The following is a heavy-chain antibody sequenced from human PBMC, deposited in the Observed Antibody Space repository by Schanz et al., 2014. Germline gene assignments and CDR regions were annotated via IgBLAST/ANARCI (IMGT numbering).Heavy chain of an antibody. CDR3: ARGGQGFGEPHQRLFEY. CDR1: GASVSSDNW. J-gene: IGHJ4*02. CDR2: IYDSGNT. D-gene: IGHD3-10*01. V-gene: IGHV4-4*02. Sequence: QVQLEESGAGLVKPSGTLSLTCAVSGASVSSDNWWNWVRQPPGKGLEWIGEIYDSGNTNYNPSLKSRVPMAVDDPKTQFSLQLTFVTAADTAVYYCARGGQGFGEPHQRLFEYWGPGTLVTVSS.